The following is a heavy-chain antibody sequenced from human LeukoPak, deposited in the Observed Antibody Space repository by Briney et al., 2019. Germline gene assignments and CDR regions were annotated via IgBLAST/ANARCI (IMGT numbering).Heavy chain of an antibody. CDR3: ARFNYYDSSGYLYYFDY. J-gene: IGHJ4*02. D-gene: IGHD3-22*01. Sequence: SETLSLTCTVSGGSISSYYWSWIRQPPGKGLEWVGYIYYSGSTNYNPSLKSRVTISVDTSKNQFSLKLSSVTAADTAVYYCARFNYYDSSGYLYYFDYWGQGTLVTVSS. CDR2: IYYSGST. V-gene: IGHV4-59*01. CDR1: GGSISSYY.